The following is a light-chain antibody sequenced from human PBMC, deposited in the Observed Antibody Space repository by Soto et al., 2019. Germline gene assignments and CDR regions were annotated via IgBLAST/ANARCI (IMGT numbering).Light chain of an antibody. Sequence: QYALTQPASVSGSPGQSITISCTGTSSDVGGYNYVSWYQQHPGKAPKLMIYDVSNRPSGVSNRFSGSKSGNTASLTISGLQAEDEADYYCSSYTSSSLRYVFGTGTKVPS. CDR1: SSDVGGYNY. CDR3: SSYTSSSLRYV. J-gene: IGLJ1*01. CDR2: DVS. V-gene: IGLV2-14*01.